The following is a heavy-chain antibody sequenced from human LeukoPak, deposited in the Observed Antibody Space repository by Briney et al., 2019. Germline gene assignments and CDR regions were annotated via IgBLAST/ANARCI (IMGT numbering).Heavy chain of an antibody. CDR1: GFSLSTSGVG. CDR2: IYWNDDK. Sequence: SGPTLVNPTQTLTLTCTFSGFSLSTSGVGVGWIRQPPGKALEWLALIYWNDDKRYSPSLKSRLTITKDTSKNQVVLTMTNMDPVDTATYYCAHAIAAADNDWFDPWGQGTLVTVSS. CDR3: AHAIAAADNDWFDP. D-gene: IGHD6-25*01. V-gene: IGHV2-5*01. J-gene: IGHJ5*02.